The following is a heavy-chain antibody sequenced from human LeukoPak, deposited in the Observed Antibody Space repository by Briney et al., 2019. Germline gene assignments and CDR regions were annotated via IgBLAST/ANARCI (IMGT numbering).Heavy chain of an antibody. Sequence: KSSETLSLTCTVSGGSISSYYWSWIRQPPGKGLEWIGYIYYSGSTNYNPSLKSRVTISVDTSKNQFSLKLSSVTAADTAVYYCARTQNYYDSSDHFDYWGQGTLVTVSS. D-gene: IGHD3-22*01. CDR2: IYYSGST. CDR3: ARTQNYYDSSDHFDY. CDR1: GGSISSYY. J-gene: IGHJ4*02. V-gene: IGHV4-59*01.